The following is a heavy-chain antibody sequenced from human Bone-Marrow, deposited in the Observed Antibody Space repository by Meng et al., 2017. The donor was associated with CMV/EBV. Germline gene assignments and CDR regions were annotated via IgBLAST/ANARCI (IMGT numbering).Heavy chain of an antibody. CDR2: IYYSGST. V-gene: IGHV4-39*01. CDR3: ARRGVEVNFDY. CDR1: GGSISSSSYY. J-gene: IGHJ4*02. Sequence: SETLYPSCTVSGGSISSSSYYWGWIRRPPGKGLEWIGSIYYSGSTYYNPSLKSRVTISVDTSKNQFSLKLSSVTAADTAVYYCARRGVEVNFDYWGQGTLVTVSS. D-gene: IGHD5-24*01.